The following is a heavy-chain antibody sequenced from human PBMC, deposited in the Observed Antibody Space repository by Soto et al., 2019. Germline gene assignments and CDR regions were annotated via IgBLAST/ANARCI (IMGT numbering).Heavy chain of an antibody. Sequence: QVQLQESGPGLVKPSETLSLTCTVSGGSISSYYWSWIRQPPGKGLEWIGYIYYSGSTNYNPSLKSRVTISVDTSKNQFSLKLSSVTAADTAVYYCATYGDLLYWGQGTLVTVSS. D-gene: IGHD4-17*01. CDR1: GGSISSYY. CDR3: ATYGDLLY. CDR2: IYYSGST. V-gene: IGHV4-59*01. J-gene: IGHJ4*02.